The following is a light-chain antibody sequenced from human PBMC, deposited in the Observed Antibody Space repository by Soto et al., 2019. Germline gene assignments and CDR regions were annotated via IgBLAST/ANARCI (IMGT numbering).Light chain of an antibody. V-gene: IGKV3-15*01. CDR1: QSVSSY. Sequence: EIVMTQSPATLSVSPGERATLSCRASQSVSSYLAWYQQKPGQAPRLLIYGASTRATGIPARFSGSGSGTEFTLTISSLQSEDFAVYYCQQYHKWPPYTFGQGTKVEIK. CDR2: GAS. CDR3: QQYHKWPPYT. J-gene: IGKJ2*01.